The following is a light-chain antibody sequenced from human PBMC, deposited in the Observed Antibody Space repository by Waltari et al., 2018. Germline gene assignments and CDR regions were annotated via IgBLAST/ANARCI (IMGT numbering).Light chain of an antibody. CDR3: QHYVRLPAT. J-gene: IGKJ1*01. V-gene: IGKV3-20*01. CDR2: GAS. Sequence: EIVLTQSPGTLSLSPGERATLFCRASQRIGKSLVWYQQKPGQAPRLLIYGASTRATGSPDRFRGGGSGTDFSLSITRLEPEDFAVYYCQHYVRLPATFGQGSTVEI. CDR1: QRIGKS.